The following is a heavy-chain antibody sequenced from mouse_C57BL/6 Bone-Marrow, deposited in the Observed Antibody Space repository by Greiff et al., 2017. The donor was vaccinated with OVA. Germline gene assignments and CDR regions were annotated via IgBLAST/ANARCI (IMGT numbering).Heavy chain of an antibody. CDR2: IYPRSGNT. CDR1: GYTFTSYG. D-gene: IGHD1-1*01. J-gene: IGHJ4*01. V-gene: IGHV1-81*01. CDR3: ARRGKLLRYCYAMDY. Sequence: VQLQQSGAELARPGASVKLSCKASGYTFTSYGISWVKQRTGQGLEWIGEIYPRSGNTYYNEKFKGKATLTADKSSSTAYMELRSLTSEDSAAYFCARRGKLLRYCYAMDYWGQGTSVTVSS.